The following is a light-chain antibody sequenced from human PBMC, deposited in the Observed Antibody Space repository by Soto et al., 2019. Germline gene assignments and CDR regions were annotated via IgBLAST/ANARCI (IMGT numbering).Light chain of an antibody. CDR3: QHYNSYSEA. CDR2: DAS. V-gene: IGKV1-5*01. J-gene: IGKJ1*01. CDR1: HSISTY. Sequence: IQMTQSPSSLSASVGDRVNISCRASHSISTYLNWYHQKPGKAPNLLIYDASSLASGVPSRFSGSGSGTEFTLNISSLQPDDFATYYCQHYNSYSEAFGQGTKVDIK.